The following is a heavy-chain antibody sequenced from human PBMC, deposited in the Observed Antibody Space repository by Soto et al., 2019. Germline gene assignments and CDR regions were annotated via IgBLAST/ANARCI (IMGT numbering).Heavy chain of an antibody. D-gene: IGHD1-26*01. CDR1: GFSLSTGGVG. J-gene: IGHJ4*02. V-gene: IGHV2-5*02. CDR3: AHRRSGSTGSGFDN. Sequence: QITLKESGPTLVKPTQTLTLTCTFSGFSLSTGGVGVGWIRQPPGKALEWLALIYWDDDKRYRPSLKSRLSITKDTSKTQVVLTMTNMDPVDTATYFCAHRRSGSTGSGFDNWGQGTLVTVSS. CDR2: IYWDDDK.